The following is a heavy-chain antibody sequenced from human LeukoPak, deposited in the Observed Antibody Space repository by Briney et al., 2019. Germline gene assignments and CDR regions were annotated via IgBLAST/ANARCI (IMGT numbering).Heavy chain of an antibody. Sequence: PGRSLRLSCAASGFTFSSYAMHWVRQAPGKGLEWVAVISYDGSNKYYADSVKGRFTISRDNSKNTLYLQMNSLRAEDTAVYYCAKDELGSGSYDAFDIWGQGTMVTVSS. V-gene: IGHV3-30*04. CDR3: AKDELGSGSYDAFDI. CDR1: GFTFSSYA. J-gene: IGHJ3*02. D-gene: IGHD1-26*01. CDR2: ISYDGSNK.